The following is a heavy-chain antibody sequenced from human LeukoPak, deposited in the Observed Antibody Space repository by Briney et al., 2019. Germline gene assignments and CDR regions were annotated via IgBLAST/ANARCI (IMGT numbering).Heavy chain of an antibody. D-gene: IGHD3-10*01. Sequence: ASVKVSCKTSGDTFTSYDINWVRQATGQGLEWKGWMNPRSGNTIYTQKFQGRVAMTRDTSTSTAYMELSSLRSEDTAVYYCARGGTLVQGVTILYGMDVWGQGTTVTVSS. CDR1: GDTFTSYD. J-gene: IGHJ6*02. V-gene: IGHV1-8*01. CDR2: MNPRSGNT. CDR3: ARGGTLVQGVTILYGMDV.